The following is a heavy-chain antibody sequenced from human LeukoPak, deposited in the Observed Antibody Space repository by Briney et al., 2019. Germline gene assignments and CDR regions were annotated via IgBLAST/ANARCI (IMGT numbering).Heavy chain of an antibody. Sequence: GESLKISCKGSGYSFTSYWIGWVRQMPGKGLQWMGIIYPGDSDTRYSPSFQGQVTISADKSISTAYLQWSSLKASDTAMYYCARQRTYSGSYSDYWGQGTLVTVSS. CDR2: IYPGDSDT. V-gene: IGHV5-51*01. CDR3: ARQRTYSGSYSDY. D-gene: IGHD1-26*01. J-gene: IGHJ4*02. CDR1: GYSFTSYW.